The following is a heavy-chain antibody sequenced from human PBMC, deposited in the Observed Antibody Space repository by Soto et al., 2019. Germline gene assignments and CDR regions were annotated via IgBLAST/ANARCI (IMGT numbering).Heavy chain of an antibody. CDR3: ARSNYDILTGYYKGLIDY. CDR1: GGSISSSNW. CDR2: IYHSGST. V-gene: IGHV4-4*02. D-gene: IGHD3-9*01. J-gene: IGHJ4*02. Sequence: QVQLQESGPGLVKPSGTLSLTCAVSGGSISSSNWWSWVRQPPGKGLEWIGEIYHSGSTNYNPSLKSRVTITVDKSKNQFSLKLSSVTAADTAVYYCARSNYDILTGYYKGLIDYWGQGTLVTVSS.